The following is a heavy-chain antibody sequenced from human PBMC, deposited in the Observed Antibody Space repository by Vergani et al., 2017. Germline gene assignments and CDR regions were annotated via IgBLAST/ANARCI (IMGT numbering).Heavy chain of an antibody. CDR3: ARELYDILTGCFDY. V-gene: IGHV1-69*08. D-gene: IGHD3-9*01. Sequence: QVQLVQSGAEVKKPGSSVKVSCKASGGTFSSYTISWVRQAPGQGLEWMGRIIPILGIANYAQKFQGRVTITADESTSTAYMELSSLRSEDTAVYYCARELYDILTGCFDYWGQGTLVTVSS. CDR2: IIPILGIA. J-gene: IGHJ4*02. CDR1: GGTFSSYT.